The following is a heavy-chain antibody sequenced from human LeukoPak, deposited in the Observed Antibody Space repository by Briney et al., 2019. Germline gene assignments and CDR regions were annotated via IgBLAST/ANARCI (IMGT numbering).Heavy chain of an antibody. Sequence: PGGSLRLSCAGSGFIFSSYSMNWVRQAPGQGLEWVSYISSSCTTIYYADSVKGRFTISRDNAKKSLYLQMNSLRVEDTAVYYCSREDTEYSSSGLGVWGKGTTVTVSS. J-gene: IGHJ6*04. CDR2: ISSSCTTI. D-gene: IGHD6-6*01. V-gene: IGHV3-48*01. CDR1: GFIFSSYS. CDR3: SREDTEYSSSGLGV.